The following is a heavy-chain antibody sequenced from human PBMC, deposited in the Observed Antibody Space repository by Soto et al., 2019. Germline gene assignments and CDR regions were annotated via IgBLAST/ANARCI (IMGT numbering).Heavy chain of an antibody. CDR2: IWYDGSNK. J-gene: IGHJ5*02. CDR3: AKGYCSGGSCYSFGLDP. V-gene: IGHV3-33*06. CDR1: GFTFSSYG. D-gene: IGHD2-15*01. Sequence: QVQLVDSGGGVVQPDRSQRLSCAATGFTFSSYGMHWVRQAPGKGIEFVAVIWYDGSNKYYADSVKGRFTISRDNSKNTLYLQMNSLRTEDTTVYYCAKGYCSGGSCYSFGLDPWGQGTLVTVSS.